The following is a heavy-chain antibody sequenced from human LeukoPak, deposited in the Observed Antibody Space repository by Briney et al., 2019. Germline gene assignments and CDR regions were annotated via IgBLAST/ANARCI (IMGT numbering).Heavy chain of an antibody. CDR3: ARYENSRKAFDI. Sequence: GASVKVSCKASGYSFTSFAISWVRQAPGQGLEWLGWISAYNGNANYAQKLQGRVTLTTDTSTSTAYMELRSLRSDDTAVYYCARYENSRKAFDIWGQGTMVTVSS. CDR1: GYSFTSFA. J-gene: IGHJ3*02. D-gene: IGHD1-14*01. CDR2: ISAYNGNA. V-gene: IGHV1-18*01.